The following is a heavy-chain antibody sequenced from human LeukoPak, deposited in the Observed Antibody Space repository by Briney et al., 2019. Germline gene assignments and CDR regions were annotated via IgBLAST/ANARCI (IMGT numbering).Heavy chain of an antibody. D-gene: IGHD3-9*01. CDR2: ISGSGGST. CDR3: AKPPRYFDWPAFDY. V-gene: IGHV3-23*01. Sequence: GGSLRLSCAASGFTFSSYAMSWVRQAPGKGLEWVSAISGSGGSTYYADSVKGRSTISRDNSKNTLYLQMNSLRAEDTAVYYCAKPPRYFDWPAFDYWGQGTLVTVSS. J-gene: IGHJ4*02. CDR1: GFTFSSYA.